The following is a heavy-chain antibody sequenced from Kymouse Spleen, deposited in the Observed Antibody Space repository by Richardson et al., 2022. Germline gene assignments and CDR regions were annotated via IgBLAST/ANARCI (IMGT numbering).Heavy chain of an antibody. V-gene: IGHV4-39*01. CDR2: IYYSGST. J-gene: IGHJ6*02. Sequence: QLQLQESGPGLVKPSETLSLTCTVSGGSISSSSYYWGWIRQPPGKGLEWIGSIYYSGSTYYNPSLKSRVTISVDTSKNQFSLKLSSVTAADTAVYYCARQITMVRGVINYYYGMDVWGQGTTVTVSS. CDR3: ARQITMVRGVINYYYGMDV. D-gene: IGHD3-10*01. CDR1: GGSISSSSYY.